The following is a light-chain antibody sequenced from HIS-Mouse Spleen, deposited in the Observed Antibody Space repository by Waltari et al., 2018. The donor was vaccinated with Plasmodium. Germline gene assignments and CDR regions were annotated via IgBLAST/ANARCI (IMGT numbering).Light chain of an antibody. CDR1: QSVSSN. J-gene: IGKJ3*01. V-gene: IGKV3-15*01. CDR2: GAS. CDR3: QQYNNWSFT. Sequence: EIVMTQSPATLSVSPAERSTLSCRASQSVSSNLAWYQQKPGQAPRPLIYGASTRATGIPARFSGSGSGTEFTLTISSLQSEDFAVYYCQQYNNWSFTFGPGTKVDIK.